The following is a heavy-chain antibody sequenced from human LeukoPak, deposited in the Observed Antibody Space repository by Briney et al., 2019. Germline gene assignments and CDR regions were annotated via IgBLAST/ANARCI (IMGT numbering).Heavy chain of an antibody. V-gene: IGHV3-23*01. CDR1: GFTFSTYA. Sequence: GGSLRLSCAASGFTFSTYAMSWVRQAPGKGLEWVSAISGSGGYYADSVRGRFTISRDNSKNTLYLQMNSLRAEDTAVYYCAKHLGYGAFDIWSQGTMVTVSS. CDR2: ISGSGG. CDR3: AKHLGYGAFDI. J-gene: IGHJ3*02. D-gene: IGHD5-12*01.